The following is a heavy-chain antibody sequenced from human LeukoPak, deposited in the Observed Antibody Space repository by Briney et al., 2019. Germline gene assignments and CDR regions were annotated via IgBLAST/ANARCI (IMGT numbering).Heavy chain of an antibody. V-gene: IGHV1-69*06. CDR3: ARGRSYDFWSDPSTLDF. CDR1: GGTFSSYA. D-gene: IGHD3-3*01. J-gene: IGHJ4*02. Sequence: SVKVSCKASGGTFSSYAISWVRQAPGQGLEWMGGIIPIFGTANCAQKFQGRVTITADKSTSTAYMELSSLRSEDTAVYSCARGRSYDFWSDPSTLDFWGQGTLVTVSS. CDR2: IIPIFGTA.